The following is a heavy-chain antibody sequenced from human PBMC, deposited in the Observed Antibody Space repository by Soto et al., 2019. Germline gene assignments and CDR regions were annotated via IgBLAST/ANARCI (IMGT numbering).Heavy chain of an antibody. CDR3: ARVWGALAPIAGWFGP. J-gene: IGHJ5*02. Sequence: QVQLQESGPGLVKPSGTLSLTCAVPNGSITSVNWWGWVRQPPGKGLEWIGDIYQTGSTNYNPSLRSRFIISVDKSKNNFSLSLSSVTAADTAVYFCARVWGALAPIAGWFGPWGRGILVTVSS. CDR1: NGSITSVNW. CDR2: IYQTGST. V-gene: IGHV4-4*02. D-gene: IGHD3-16*01.